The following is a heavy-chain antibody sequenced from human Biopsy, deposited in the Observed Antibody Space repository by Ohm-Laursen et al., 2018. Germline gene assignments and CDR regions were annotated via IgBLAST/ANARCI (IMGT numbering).Heavy chain of an antibody. J-gene: IGHJ4*02. CDR1: GKTFSDHY. D-gene: IGHD2-15*01. V-gene: IGHV4-34*08. CDR3: GNEVHGRDY. Sequence: SDTLSLTCEVYGKTFSDHYWSWIRQPPGKGLEWIGQINQSGRTNYNPSLKSRVNISADKSNNQFSLKLTSVTSADTAVYFCGNEVHGRDYWGLGALVTVSS. CDR2: INQSGRT.